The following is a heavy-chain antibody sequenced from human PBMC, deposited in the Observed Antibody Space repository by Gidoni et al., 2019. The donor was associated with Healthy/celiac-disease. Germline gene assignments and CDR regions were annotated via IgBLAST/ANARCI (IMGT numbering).Heavy chain of an antibody. CDR2: ISGSGGST. J-gene: IGHJ4*02. D-gene: IGHD1-7*01. CDR1: GFTFSRYA. V-gene: IGHV3-23*01. Sequence: EVQLLESGGGLVQPGGSLSLSCAASGFTFSRYAMSWVRQAPGKGLEWVSAISGSGGSTYYADSVKGRFTISRDNSKYTLYLQMNSLRAEDTAVYYCAKAAGRITGTTPFDYWGQGTLVTVSS. CDR3: AKAAGRITGTTPFDY.